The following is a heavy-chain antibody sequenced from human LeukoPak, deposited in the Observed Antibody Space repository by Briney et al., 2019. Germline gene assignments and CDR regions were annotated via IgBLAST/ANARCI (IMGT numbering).Heavy chain of an antibody. CDR1: GFTFSTYH. CDR2: ISLSSSNVI. J-gene: IGHJ3*02. CDR3: ARRDDFDI. Sequence: GGSLRLSCVASGFTFSTYHMNWVRQAPGKGLEWVSFISLSSSNVIYYADSVKGRFTISRDDARNSLYLQMNSLRVEDTAMYYCARRDDFDIWGQGTLVTVSS. V-gene: IGHV3-48*04.